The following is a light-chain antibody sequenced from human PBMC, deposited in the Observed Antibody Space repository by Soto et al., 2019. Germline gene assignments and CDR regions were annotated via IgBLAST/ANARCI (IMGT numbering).Light chain of an antibody. CDR3: AAWDDSLNGHV. CDR2: TTN. Sequence: QSVLTQPHSASGTPGQRVTISCSGSSSNIGTSSVHWFQQLPGTAPKLLISTTNQRPPGVPERFSGSKSGTSASLAISGLQSEDEADYYCAAWDDSLNGHVFGTGTKVT. J-gene: IGLJ1*01. CDR1: SSNIGTSS. V-gene: IGLV1-44*01.